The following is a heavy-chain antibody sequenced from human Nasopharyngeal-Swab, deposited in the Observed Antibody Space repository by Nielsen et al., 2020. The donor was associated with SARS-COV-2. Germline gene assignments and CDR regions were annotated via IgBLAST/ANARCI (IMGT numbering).Heavy chain of an antibody. V-gene: IGHV3-23*01. J-gene: IGHJ5*02. D-gene: IGHD4-11*01. CDR2: VSASGVST. Sequence: GGSLRLSCAASGFSFSTYAMTWVRQAPGKGLEWVSTVSASGVSTYYTDSVKGRFTISRDNSKNTLYLQMNSLRAEDTAIYYCATRGALQERNCLDPWGQGTLGTVSS. CDR1: GFSFSTYA. CDR3: ATRGALQERNCLDP.